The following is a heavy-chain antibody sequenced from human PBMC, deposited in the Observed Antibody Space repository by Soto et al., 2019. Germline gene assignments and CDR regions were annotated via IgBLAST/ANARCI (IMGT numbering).Heavy chain of an antibody. CDR1: GFTLSNTD. J-gene: IGHJ5*01. Sequence: QVQLVESGGGVVQPGTSLRLSCVVSGFTLSNTDVHWVRQAPGKGLEWVAMISHDGFAQYYVDSVEGRFTISVDNFKNTVSLTMHMVRPEHTSLYSGAKDCGSSGWFNWFDSWGQGTLVTVSS. V-gene: IGHV3-30*18. CDR3: AKDCGSSGWFNWFDS. D-gene: IGHD6-19*01. CDR2: ISHDGFAQ.